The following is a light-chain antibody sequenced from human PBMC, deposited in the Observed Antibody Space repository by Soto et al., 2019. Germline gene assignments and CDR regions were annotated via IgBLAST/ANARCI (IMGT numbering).Light chain of an antibody. CDR1: PRISGY. V-gene: IGKV3-11*01. CDR2: DAS. Sequence: EIVWTQSPAPLSLSPGERATLSCRASPRISGYLAWYQQKPGQAPRLLIYDASNRATGIPVRFSGSGCGADYTLTISSLEPEDFAVYYCQQRSNLPWTFGQGTKV. J-gene: IGKJ1*01. CDR3: QQRSNLPWT.